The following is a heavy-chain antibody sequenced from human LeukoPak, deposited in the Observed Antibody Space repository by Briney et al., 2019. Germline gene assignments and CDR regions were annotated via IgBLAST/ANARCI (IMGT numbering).Heavy chain of an antibody. CDR1: GYTFTSDYY. Sequence: GALVKVSCKASGYTFTSDYYIHWLRQAPGQGLEWMGIINPTRGATSYAQKFQRRVTMTRDTSTSTVYMELRRLGSEYTAVYYCARVALHCGGDCFDYWGQGALVTVSS. D-gene: IGHD2-21*01. V-gene: IGHV1-46*01. J-gene: IGHJ4*02. CDR3: ARVALHCGGDCFDY. CDR2: INPTRGAT.